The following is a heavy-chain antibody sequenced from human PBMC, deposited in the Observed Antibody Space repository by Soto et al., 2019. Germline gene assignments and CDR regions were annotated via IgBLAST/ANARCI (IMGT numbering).Heavy chain of an antibody. CDR3: ARGYSGSYPPTFDY. V-gene: IGHV4-31*03. CDR1: GGSISSGGYY. D-gene: IGHD1-26*01. Sequence: SETLSLTCTVSGGSISSGGYYWSWIRQHPGKGLEWIGYIYYSGSTYYNPSLKSRVTISVDTSKNQFSLKLSSVTAADTAVYYCARGYSGSYPPTFDYWGQGTLVTVSS. J-gene: IGHJ4*02. CDR2: IYYSGST.